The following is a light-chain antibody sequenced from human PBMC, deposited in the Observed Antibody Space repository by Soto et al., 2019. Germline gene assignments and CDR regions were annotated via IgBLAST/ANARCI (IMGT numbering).Light chain of an antibody. Sequence: DIQMTQSPSTLSASVGDRVTITCRASQSISRWLAWYQQKPGKAPKFRIYDASSLESGVPSRFSGSGSGTEFTRTINSLQPDDFATYYCQQYNTYSGYTFGQGTKLEIK. J-gene: IGKJ2*01. V-gene: IGKV1-5*01. CDR3: QQYNTYSGYT. CDR2: DAS. CDR1: QSISRW.